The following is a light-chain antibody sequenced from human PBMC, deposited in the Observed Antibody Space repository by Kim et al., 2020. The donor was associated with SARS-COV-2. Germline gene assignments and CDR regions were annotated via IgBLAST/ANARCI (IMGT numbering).Light chain of an antibody. Sequence: VSPGQTASITCSGDKLGDKYACWYQQKPGQSPVLVIYQDSKRPSGIPERFPGSNSGNTATLTISGTQAMDEADYYCQAWDSSTNYVFGTGTKVTVL. V-gene: IGLV3-1*01. CDR1: KLGDKY. J-gene: IGLJ1*01. CDR3: QAWDSSTNYV. CDR2: QDS.